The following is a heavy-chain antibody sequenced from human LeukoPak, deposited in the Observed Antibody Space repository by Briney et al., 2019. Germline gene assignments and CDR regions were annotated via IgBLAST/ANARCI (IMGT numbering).Heavy chain of an antibody. D-gene: IGHD2-15*01. V-gene: IGHV3-33*01. CDR1: GFTFSSNG. CDR2: IWYDGSNK. J-gene: IGHJ4*02. CDR3: ARERIGDCSGGSCYFAPLDY. Sequence: GRSLRLSCAASGFTFSSNGMHWVRQAPGKGLEWVAVIWYDGSNKYYADSVKGRFTISRDNSKNTLYLQMNSLRAEDTAVYYCARERIGDCSGGSCYFAPLDYWGQGTLVTVSS.